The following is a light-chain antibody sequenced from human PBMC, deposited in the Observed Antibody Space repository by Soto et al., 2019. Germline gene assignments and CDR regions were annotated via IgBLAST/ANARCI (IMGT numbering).Light chain of an antibody. CDR2: DVS. CDR3: SSYTSSRPVV. CDR1: SSDVGGYNY. V-gene: IGLV2-14*01. Sequence: QSALTQPASVSGSPGQSITISCTGTSSDVGGYNYVSWYQQQPGKAPKLMIYDVSNRPSGLSNRFSGSKSGNTASLTISGVQAEDYADYSYSSYTSSRPVVFGGGTKLTVL. J-gene: IGLJ2*01.